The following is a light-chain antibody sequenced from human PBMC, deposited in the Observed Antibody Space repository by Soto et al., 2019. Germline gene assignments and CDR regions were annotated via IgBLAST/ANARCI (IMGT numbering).Light chain of an antibody. J-gene: IGLJ2*01. CDR3: CSYTGTWL. Sequence: QSALTQPRSVSGSPGQSVTISCTGTSSDVGLYNYVSWYQQCPGKAPKLMIFDVRKRPSGVPDRFSGSKSGNTASLTISGLQAEDEADYYCCSYTGTWLFGGGTKLTVL. V-gene: IGLV2-11*01. CDR1: SSDVGLYNY. CDR2: DVR.